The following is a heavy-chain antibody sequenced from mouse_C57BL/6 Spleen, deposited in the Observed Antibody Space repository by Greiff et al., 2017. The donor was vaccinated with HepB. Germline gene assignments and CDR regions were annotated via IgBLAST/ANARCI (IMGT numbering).Heavy chain of an antibody. J-gene: IGHJ1*03. CDR1: GFSLTSYA. CDR2: IWTGGGT. CDR3: ARSPRPYYGSSYWYFDV. D-gene: IGHD1-1*01. Sequence: QVQLKESGPGLVAPSQSLSITCTVSGFSLTSYAISWVRQPPGKGLEWLGVIWTGGGTNYNSALKSRLSISKDNSKSQVFLKMNSLQTDDTARYYCARSPRPYYGSSYWYFDVWGTGTTVTVSS. V-gene: IGHV2-9-1*01.